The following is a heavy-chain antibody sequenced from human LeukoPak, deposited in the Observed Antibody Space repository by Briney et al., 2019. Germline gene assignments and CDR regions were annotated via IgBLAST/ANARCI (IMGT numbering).Heavy chain of an antibody. CDR3: TRKLSPPDY. CDR1: GFTFENYW. V-gene: IGHV3-7*03. J-gene: IGHJ4*02. CDR2: IKQDGSEK. D-gene: IGHD4-23*01. Sequence: PGGSLRLSCAASGFTFENYWMSWVGQAPGKGLEWVANIKQDGSEKFYVDSVKGRFTISRDNAKNSLSLQMSSLRVEDTAVYYCTRKLSPPDYWGQGTLVTVSS.